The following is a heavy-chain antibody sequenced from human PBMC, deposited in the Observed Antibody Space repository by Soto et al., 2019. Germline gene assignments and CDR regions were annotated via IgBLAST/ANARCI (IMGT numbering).Heavy chain of an antibody. V-gene: IGHV3-23*01. CDR3: AKDRRGIAAAGNWFDP. Sequence: GGSLRLSCAASGFTFSSYAMSWVRQAPGKGLEWVSAISGSGGSTYYADSVKGRFTISRDNSKNTLYLQMNSLRAEDPAVYYCAKDRRGIAAAGNWFDPWGQGTLVTVSS. CDR2: ISGSGGST. D-gene: IGHD6-13*01. J-gene: IGHJ5*02. CDR1: GFTFSSYA.